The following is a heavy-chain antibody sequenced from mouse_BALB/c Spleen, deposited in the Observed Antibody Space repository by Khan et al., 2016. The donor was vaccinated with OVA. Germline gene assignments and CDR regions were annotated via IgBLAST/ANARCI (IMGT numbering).Heavy chain of an antibody. CDR1: GFAFSSYD. V-gene: IGHV5-12-1*01. Sequence: EVELVESGGGLVKPGGSLKLSCAASGFAFSSYDMSWVRQTLEKRLEWVAFFSIGCGTTYYPDSVKGRFTISRDNAKNTLYLQMNSLKSEDTAMYYCTRHNDNGSNYYLNYWGRGTTLTVTS. D-gene: IGHD1-1*01. J-gene: IGHJ2*01. CDR2: FSIGCGTT. CDR3: TRHNDNGSNYYLNY.